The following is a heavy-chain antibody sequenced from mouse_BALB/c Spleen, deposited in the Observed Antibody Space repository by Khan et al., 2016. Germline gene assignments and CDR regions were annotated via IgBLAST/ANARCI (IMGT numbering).Heavy chain of an antibody. Sequence: QIQLVQSGPELKKPGETVRISCKASGYTFTNYGMNWVKQAPGKGLKWMGWINTYTGEPTYADDFKGRFAFSLETSASTAYLQINNLKNEDTATXFSARPGYGSSRGFAYWGQGTLVTVSA. CDR3: ARPGYGSSRGFAY. D-gene: IGHD1-1*01. CDR1: GYTFTNYG. V-gene: IGHV9-3-1*01. CDR2: INTYTGEP. J-gene: IGHJ3*01.